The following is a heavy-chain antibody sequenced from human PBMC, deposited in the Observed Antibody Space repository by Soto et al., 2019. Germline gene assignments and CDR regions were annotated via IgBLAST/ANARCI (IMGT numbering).Heavy chain of an antibody. D-gene: IGHD3-3*01. CDR1: GFTFSTYA. Sequence: GGSLRLSCAASGFTFSTYAMTWVRQAPGKGLEWVSIISSSGDATYYVDSVKGRFTISRDNSRNTLNLQMNSLRAEDTAVYYCAKNGDFWSWGMDVWGQGTTVTVSS. CDR3: AKNGDFWSWGMDV. CDR2: ISSSGDAT. V-gene: IGHV3-23*01. J-gene: IGHJ6*02.